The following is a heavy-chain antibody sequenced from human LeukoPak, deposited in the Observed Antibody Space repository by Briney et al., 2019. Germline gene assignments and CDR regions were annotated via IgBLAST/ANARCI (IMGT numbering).Heavy chain of an antibody. Sequence: SSETLSLTCTVSGGSISSYYWSWIRQPAGKGLEWIGRIYTSGSTNYNPSLKSRVTISVDTSKNQFSLKLSSVTAADTAVYYCARGSLYSSSARYYMDVWGKGTTVTVSS. CDR1: GGSISSYY. D-gene: IGHD6-6*01. CDR2: IYTSGST. V-gene: IGHV4-4*07. J-gene: IGHJ6*03. CDR3: ARGSLYSSSARYYMDV.